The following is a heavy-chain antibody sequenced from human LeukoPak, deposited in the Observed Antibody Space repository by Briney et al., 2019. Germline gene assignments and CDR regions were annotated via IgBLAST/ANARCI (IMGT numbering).Heavy chain of an antibody. J-gene: IGHJ3*02. V-gene: IGHV3-7*01. CDR2: IKQDGSEK. D-gene: IGHD3-10*01. Sequence: GGSLRLSCAASGFTFSSYWMSWVRQAPGKGLEGVANIKQDGSEKYYVDSVKGRFTISRDNAKNSLYLQMNSLRAEDTAVYYCARDHARQPLLWFGELLNAFDIWGQGTMVTVSS. CDR3: ARDHARQPLLWFGELLNAFDI. CDR1: GFTFSSYW.